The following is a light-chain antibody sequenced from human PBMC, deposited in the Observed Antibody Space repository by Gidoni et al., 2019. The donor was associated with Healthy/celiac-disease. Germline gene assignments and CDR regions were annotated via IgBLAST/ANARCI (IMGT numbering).Light chain of an antibody. CDR3: QAWDSSIDVV. J-gene: IGLJ2*01. CDR1: KLGDKY. V-gene: IGLV3-1*01. CDR2: QDS. Sequence: SYELTQPPSVSVSPGQTASITCSGDKLGDKYACWYQQKPGQSPVLVIYQDSKRPPGIPERFSGSNSGNTATLTISGTQAMDEADYYCQAWDSSIDVVFGGGTKLTVL.